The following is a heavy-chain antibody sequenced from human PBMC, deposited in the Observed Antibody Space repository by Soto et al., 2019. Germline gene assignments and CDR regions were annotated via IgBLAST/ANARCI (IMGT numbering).Heavy chain of an antibody. Sequence: QVQLVESGGGLVKPGGSLRLSCAASGFTFSDYYMNWIRQAPGRGLEWVSYISTSGSYTNYADSVKGRFTISRDNARNSLYLQMNTLRAEDTAVYYCARDQLLWFGDLNYYFDYWGQGTLVTVSS. V-gene: IGHV3-11*06. J-gene: IGHJ4*02. CDR2: ISTSGSYT. CDR1: GFTFSDYY. CDR3: ARDQLLWFGDLNYYFDY. D-gene: IGHD3-10*01.